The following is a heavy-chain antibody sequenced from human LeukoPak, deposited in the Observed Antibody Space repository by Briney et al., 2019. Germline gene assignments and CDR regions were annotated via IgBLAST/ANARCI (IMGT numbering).Heavy chain of an antibody. D-gene: IGHD6-13*01. Sequence: AAVKVSCKASRYTFTGYYMHWVRQAPGQGLEGMGCINPNSGGTNYAQKLQGRVTMTRDTSISTAYMELSKLRSDDTAVYYCARDRYSSSWGSYYGMDVWGQGTTVTVSS. CDR3: ARDRYSSSWGSYYGMDV. J-gene: IGHJ6*02. CDR1: RYTFTGYY. CDR2: INPNSGGT. V-gene: IGHV1-2*02.